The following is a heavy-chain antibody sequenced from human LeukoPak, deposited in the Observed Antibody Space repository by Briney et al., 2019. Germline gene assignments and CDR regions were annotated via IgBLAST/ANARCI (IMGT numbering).Heavy chain of an antibody. CDR1: GFTFSSYW. V-gene: IGHV3-74*01. CDR2: INSDGSST. J-gene: IGHJ4*02. D-gene: IGHD6-19*01. CDR3: AKDSGIAVAGTIDY. Sequence: GGSLRLSCAASGFTFSSYWMHWVRQAPGKGLVWVSRINSDGSSTSYADSVKGRFTISRDNAENTLYLQMNSLRAEDTAVYYCAKDSGIAVAGTIDYWGQGTLVTVSS.